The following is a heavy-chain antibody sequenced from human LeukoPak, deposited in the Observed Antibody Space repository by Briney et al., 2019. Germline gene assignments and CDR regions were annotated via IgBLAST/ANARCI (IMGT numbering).Heavy chain of an antibody. Sequence: ASVKVSCKASGSTFSSYAISWVRQAPGQGLEWMGRIIPIFGTANYAQKFQGRVTITTDESTSTAYMELSSLRSEDTAVYYCARGSGSYPIDYWGQGTLVTVSS. CDR2: IIPIFGTA. CDR3: ARGSGSYPIDY. D-gene: IGHD1-26*01. V-gene: IGHV1-69*05. CDR1: GSTFSSYA. J-gene: IGHJ4*02.